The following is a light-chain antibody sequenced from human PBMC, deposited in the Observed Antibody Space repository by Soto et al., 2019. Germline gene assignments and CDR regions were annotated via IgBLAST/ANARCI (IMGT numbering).Light chain of an antibody. CDR2: VVS. CDR1: SSDVGGYNY. CDR3: SSYTSSSTPYV. J-gene: IGLJ1*01. V-gene: IGLV2-14*03. Sequence: QSALTQPASVSGSPGQSITISCTGTSSDVGGYNYVSWYQQHPGKAPKLMIYVVSNRPSGVSNRFSGSKSGNTASLTISGLQAEDEADYYCSSYTSSSTPYVFGTRTKVTVL.